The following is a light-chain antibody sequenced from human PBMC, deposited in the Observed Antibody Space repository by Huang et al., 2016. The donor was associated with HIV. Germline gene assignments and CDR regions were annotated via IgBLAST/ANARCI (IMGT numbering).Light chain of an antibody. J-gene: IGKJ1*01. Sequence: DIQMTQSPSTLSASVGDRVTITCRASQSISSWLAWYQQKPGKAPKLLMYKASTLESGVPSRFSGSGSGTEFTLTISSLQPDDFATYYCQQYDTHVTFGQGTKVEIK. V-gene: IGKV1-5*03. CDR1: QSISSW. CDR3: QQYDTHVT. CDR2: KAS.